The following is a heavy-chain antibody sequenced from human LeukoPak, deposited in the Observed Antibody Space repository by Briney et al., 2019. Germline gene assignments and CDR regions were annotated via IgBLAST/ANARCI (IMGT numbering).Heavy chain of an antibody. D-gene: IGHD3-10*01. CDR3: AKSGRRYYYYYMDV. J-gene: IGHJ6*03. V-gene: IGHV4-34*01. Sequence: KPSETLSLTCAVYGGSFSGYYWSWIRQPPGKGLEWIGEINHSGSTNYNPSLKSRVTISVDTSKNQFSLKLSSVTAADTAVYYCAKSGRRYYYYYMDVWGKGTTVTVSS. CDR2: INHSGST. CDR1: GGSFSGYY.